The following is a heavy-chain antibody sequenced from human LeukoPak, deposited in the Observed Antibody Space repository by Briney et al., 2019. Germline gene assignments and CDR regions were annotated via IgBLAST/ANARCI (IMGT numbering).Heavy chain of an antibody. V-gene: IGHV4-59*01. CDR3: ARVLTIFGVVIANTNWFDP. CDR1: GGSISSYY. Sequence: SETLSLTCTVSGGSISSYYWSWIRQPPGKGLEWIGYIYYSGSTNYNPSLKSRVTISVDTSKNQFSLKLSSVTAADTAVYYCARVLTIFGVVIANTNWFDPWGQGTLVTVSS. D-gene: IGHD3-3*01. J-gene: IGHJ5*02. CDR2: IYYSGST.